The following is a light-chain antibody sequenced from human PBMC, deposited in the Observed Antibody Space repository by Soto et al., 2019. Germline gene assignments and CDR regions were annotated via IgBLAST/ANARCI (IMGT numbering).Light chain of an antibody. J-gene: IGKJ5*01. CDR3: QQYNSYST. CDR2: KAS. Sequence: DIQMTQSPSTLSASVGDRVTITCRASQSIGRWLAWYQQKPGKAPKLLIYKASSLESGVPSRFSGSGSGTEFTLTISSLQPDDFATYYCQQYNSYSTFGQGTRLEIK. V-gene: IGKV1-5*03. CDR1: QSIGRW.